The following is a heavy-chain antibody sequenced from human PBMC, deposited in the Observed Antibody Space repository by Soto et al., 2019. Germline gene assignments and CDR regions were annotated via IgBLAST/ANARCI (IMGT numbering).Heavy chain of an antibody. V-gene: IGHV3-33*01. CDR1: GFTFSSYG. CDR3: ARDVIDIVVVPAASYSYYYYYMDV. J-gene: IGHJ6*03. CDR2: IWYDGSNK. D-gene: IGHD2-2*01. Sequence: PGGSLRLSCAASGFTFSSYGMHWVRQAPGKGLEWVAVIWYDGSNKYYADSVKGRLTISRDNSKNTLYLQMNSLRAEDTAVYYCARDVIDIVVVPAASYSYYYYYMDVWGKGTTVTVSS.